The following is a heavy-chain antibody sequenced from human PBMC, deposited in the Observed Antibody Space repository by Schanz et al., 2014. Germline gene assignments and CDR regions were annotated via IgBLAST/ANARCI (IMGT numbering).Heavy chain of an antibody. CDR1: RFTFSSYA. V-gene: IGHV3-23*01. CDR3: VKLPGATGTKSHFDF. Sequence: EVQLLESGGGLVQPGGSLRLSCAASRFTFSSYAMSWVRQAPGKGLEWVSAISDSGDLTYYADSVKGRFTISRDNAKYTLYLQMNSLRAEDTAVYYWVKLPGATGTKSHFDFWGQGTLVTVSS. J-gene: IGHJ4*02. CDR2: ISDSGDLT. D-gene: IGHD1-1*01.